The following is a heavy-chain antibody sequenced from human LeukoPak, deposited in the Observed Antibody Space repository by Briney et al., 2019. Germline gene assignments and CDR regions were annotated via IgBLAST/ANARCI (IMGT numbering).Heavy chain of an antibody. Sequence: ASVKVSCKASGYTFTGYYMHWVRQAPGQGLEWMGWINPNSGGTNYAQKFQGRVTMTRDTSISTVYMELSRLRSDDTAVYYCASRAFYNSSSIDYWGQGTLVTVSS. CDR1: GYTFTGYY. D-gene: IGHD6-6*01. CDR3: ASRAFYNSSSIDY. CDR2: INPNSGGT. J-gene: IGHJ4*02. V-gene: IGHV1-2*02.